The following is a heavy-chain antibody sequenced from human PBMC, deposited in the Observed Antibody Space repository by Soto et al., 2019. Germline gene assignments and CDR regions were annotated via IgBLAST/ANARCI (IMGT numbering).Heavy chain of an antibody. D-gene: IGHD2-15*01. CDR3: ARGGGDCSGGSCYFWRYYFDY. CDR1: GFTVSSNY. CDR2: IYSGGST. Sequence: EVQLVESGGGLVQPGGSLRLSCAASGFTVSSNYMSWVRQAPGKGLEWVSVIYSGGSTYYADSVKGRFTISRDNSKNTLYVQMTSLRAEDTAVYYCARGGGDCSGGSCYFWRYYFDYWGQGALVTVSS. V-gene: IGHV3-66*01. J-gene: IGHJ4*02.